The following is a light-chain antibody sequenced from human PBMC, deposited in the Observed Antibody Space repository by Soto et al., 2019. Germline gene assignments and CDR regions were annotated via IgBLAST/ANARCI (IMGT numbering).Light chain of an antibody. J-gene: IGLJ1*01. CDR1: SSDLAIYNY. Sequence: QSALTQPAAVSGSPGQSITISCTGTSSDLAIYNYVSWYQQQPGKAPKLMIYQVTNRPSGVSNRFSGSRSGNTASLTISGLQAEDEADYYCSSYPDSSKYVVGTGTKVTVL. CDR3: SSYPDSSKYV. V-gene: IGLV2-14*01. CDR2: QVT.